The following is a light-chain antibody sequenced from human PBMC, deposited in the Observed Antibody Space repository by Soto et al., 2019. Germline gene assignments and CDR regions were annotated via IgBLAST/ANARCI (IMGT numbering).Light chain of an antibody. CDR2: DAS. Sequence: DIQMTQSPSTLSASVGDRVTITCRASQSISSWLAWYQQKPGKAPKLLIYDASSLESGVPSRFRGSGSGTEFTLTISCLQPDDFATYYCQQYNSYWWTFGKGTKVEIK. CDR1: QSISSW. V-gene: IGKV1-5*01. J-gene: IGKJ1*01. CDR3: QQYNSYWWT.